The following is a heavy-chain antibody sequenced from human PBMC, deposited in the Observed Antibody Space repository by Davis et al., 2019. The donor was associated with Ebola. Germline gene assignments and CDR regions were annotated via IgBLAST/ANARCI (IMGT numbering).Heavy chain of an antibody. CDR2: ISYDGSNK. Sequence: GGSLRLSCAASGFTVSSNYMSWVRQAPGKGLEWVAVISYDGSNKYYADSVKGRFTISRDNSKNTLYLQMNSLRAEDTAVFYCAKAYSSGWYGNYFDYWGQGTLITVSS. CDR3: AKAYSSGWYGNYFDY. CDR1: GFTVSSNY. J-gene: IGHJ4*02. D-gene: IGHD6-19*01. V-gene: IGHV3-30*18.